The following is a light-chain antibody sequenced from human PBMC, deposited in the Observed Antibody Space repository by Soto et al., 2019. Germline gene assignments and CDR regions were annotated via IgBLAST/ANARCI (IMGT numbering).Light chain of an antibody. CDR3: QQYNSMGT. CDR1: QSISGW. Sequence: DIQMTQSPSTLSASVGDRVTITCRASQSISGWLAWYQQKPGKAPKLLIFDASTLETGVPSSFSGSGSGTEFTLTISSLQPDDFATYYCQQYNSMGTFGPGTKVEIK. J-gene: IGKJ1*01. CDR2: DAS. V-gene: IGKV1-5*01.